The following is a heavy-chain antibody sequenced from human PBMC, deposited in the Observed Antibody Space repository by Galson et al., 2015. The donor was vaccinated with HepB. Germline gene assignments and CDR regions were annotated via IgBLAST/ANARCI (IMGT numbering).Heavy chain of an antibody. V-gene: IGHV2-70*10. CDR1: GFSLTTSGMS. CDR2: IDWDDDK. J-gene: IGHJ6*02. CDR3: ARSGGFYYDTGSYHFLDV. Sequence: PALVKPTQTLTLTCTFSGFSLTTSGMSVSWIRQPPGKALEWIARIDWDDDKYYSTSLKTRLTISKDTSKNQVVLTMTNMDPVDTATYYCARSGGFYYDTGSYHFLDVWGQGTTVTVSS. D-gene: IGHD3-10*01.